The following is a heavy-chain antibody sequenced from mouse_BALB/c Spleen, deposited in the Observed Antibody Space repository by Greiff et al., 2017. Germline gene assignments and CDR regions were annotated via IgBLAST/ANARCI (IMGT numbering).Heavy chain of an antibody. D-gene: IGHD2-2*01. J-gene: IGHJ3*01. CDR2: IYPSDSYT. V-gene: IGHV1-69*02. CDR3: TSHYGYDEWFAY. Sequence: QVQLQQPGAELVRPGASVKLSCKASGYTFTSYWINWVKQRPGQGLEWIGNIYPSDSYTNYNQKFKDKATLTVDKSSSTAYMQLSSPTSEDSAVYYCTSHYGYDEWFAYWGQGTLVTVSA. CDR1: GYTFTSYW.